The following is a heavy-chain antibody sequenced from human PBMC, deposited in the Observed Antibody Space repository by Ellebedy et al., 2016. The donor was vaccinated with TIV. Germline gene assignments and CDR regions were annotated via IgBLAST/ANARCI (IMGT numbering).Heavy chain of an antibody. V-gene: IGHV4-34*01. CDR1: GGSFSGYY. CDR2: INHSGST. J-gene: IGHJ4*02. CDR3: ARWGDSGSYDY. D-gene: IGHD1-26*01. Sequence: SETLSLTCAVYGGSFSGYYWSWIRQPPGKGLEWIGEINHSGSTNYNPSLKSRVTISVDTSKNQFSLKLSSVTAADTAVYFCARWGDSGSYDYWGQGTLVTVSS.